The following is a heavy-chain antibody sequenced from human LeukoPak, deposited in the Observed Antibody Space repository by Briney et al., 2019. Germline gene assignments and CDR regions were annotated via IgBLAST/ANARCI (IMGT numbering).Heavy chain of an antibody. Sequence: PSETLSLTCTVSGGSIRSTGYYWGWVRQPPGKGLEWIGSIYYSGSTYYNPSLRSRVTISVDTSKNQFSLKLSSVTAADTAVYYCARQIDYYYYYMDVWGKATTVSVSS. CDR2: IYYSGST. D-gene: IGHD2/OR15-2a*01. V-gene: IGHV4-39*01. CDR1: GGSIRSTGYY. J-gene: IGHJ6*03. CDR3: ARQIDYYYYYMDV.